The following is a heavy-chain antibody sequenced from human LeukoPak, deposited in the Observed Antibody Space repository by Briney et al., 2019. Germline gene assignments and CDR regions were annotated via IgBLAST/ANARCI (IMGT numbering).Heavy chain of an antibody. D-gene: IGHD6-13*01. J-gene: IGHJ4*02. CDR1: GFTVSSNY. CDR3: ARVDSSSWYDFDY. CDR2: IYSGGST. Sequence: GGSLRLSCAASGFTVSSNYMSWVRQAPGKGLEWVSVIYSGGSTYYADSVKGRFTISRDNSKNTLCLQMNSLRAEDTAVYYCARVDSSSWYDFDYWGQGTLVTVSS. V-gene: IGHV3-66*02.